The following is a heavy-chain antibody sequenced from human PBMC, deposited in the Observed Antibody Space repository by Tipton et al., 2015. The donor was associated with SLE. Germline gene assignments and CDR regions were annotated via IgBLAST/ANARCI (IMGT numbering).Heavy chain of an antibody. CDR2: IYYSGST. J-gene: IGHJ5*02. V-gene: IGHV4-31*03. CDR3: ARARGSNWFDP. Sequence: TLSLTCTVPGGSINSGGYYWSWIRQHPGKGLEWIGYIYYSGSTYYNPSLTSRVTMSIDTSKNQFSLKLSSVSAADTAVYYCARARGSNWFDPWGQGTLVTVSS. CDR1: GGSINSGGYY. D-gene: IGHD3-10*01.